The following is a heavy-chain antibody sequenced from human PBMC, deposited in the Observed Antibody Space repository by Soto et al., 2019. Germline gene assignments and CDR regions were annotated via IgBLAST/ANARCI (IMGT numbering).Heavy chain of an antibody. CDR2: ISSSSSYI. Sequence: PGGSLRLSCAASGFTFSSYSMNWVRQAPGKGLEWVSSISSSSSYIYYADSVKGRFTISRDNAKNSLYLQMNSLRSEDTAVYYCATQFLYGGNASRWFDPWGQGXLVTVSS. CDR3: ATQFLYGGNASRWFDP. J-gene: IGHJ5*02. V-gene: IGHV3-21*04. D-gene: IGHD4-17*01. CDR1: GFTFSSYS.